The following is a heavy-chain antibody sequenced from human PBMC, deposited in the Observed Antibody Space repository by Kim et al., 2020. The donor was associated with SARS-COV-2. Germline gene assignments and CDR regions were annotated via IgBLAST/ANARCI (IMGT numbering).Heavy chain of an antibody. CDR3: ARDLSGIVATIRSGWYWVSSDYYGMDV. J-gene: IGHJ6*02. CDR2: IYYSGST. CDR1: GGSISSSSYY. V-gene: IGHV4-39*07. Sequence: SETLSLTCTVSGGSISSSSYYWGWIRQPPGKGLEWIGSIYYSGSTYYNPSLKSRVTISVDTSKNQFSLKLSSVTAADTAVYYCARDLSGIVATIRSGWYWVSSDYYGMDVWGQGTTVTVSS. D-gene: IGHD5-12*01.